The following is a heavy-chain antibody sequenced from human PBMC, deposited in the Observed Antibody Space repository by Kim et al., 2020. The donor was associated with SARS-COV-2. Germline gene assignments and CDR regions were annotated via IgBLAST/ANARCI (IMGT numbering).Heavy chain of an antibody. D-gene: IGHD3-22*01. Sequence: GGSLRLSCAASGFTFSSYGMHWVRQAPGKGLEWVAGICYDGSNKYYADSVKGRFTISRDNSKNTLYLQMNSLRAEDTAVYYCAREWRRSPRVAITYVVGYWGQGTLVTVSS. CDR1: GFTFSSYG. CDR2: ICYDGSNK. CDR3: AREWRRSPRVAITYVVGY. J-gene: IGHJ4*01. V-gene: IGHV3-33*01.